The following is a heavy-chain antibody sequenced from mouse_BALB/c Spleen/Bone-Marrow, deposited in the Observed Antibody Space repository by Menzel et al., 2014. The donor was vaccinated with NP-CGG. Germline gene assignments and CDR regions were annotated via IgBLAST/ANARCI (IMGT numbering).Heavy chain of an antibody. V-gene: IGHV1-69*01. CDR3: ARKYDYYYAMDY. D-gene: IGHD2-4*01. J-gene: IGHJ4*01. CDR1: GYTFTDYW. Sequence: QVQLQQSGAELVMPGASVKMSCKASGYTFTDYWMHWVKQRPGQGLEWIGAIDTSDSYTSYNQKFKGKATLTVDESSSTAYMQLSSLTSEDSAVYYCARKYDYYYAMDYWVQGTSVTVSS. CDR2: IDTSDSYT.